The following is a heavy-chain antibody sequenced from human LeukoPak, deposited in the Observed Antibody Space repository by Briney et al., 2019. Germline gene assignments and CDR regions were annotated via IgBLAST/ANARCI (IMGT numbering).Heavy chain of an antibody. J-gene: IGHJ4*02. CDR1: GITLSNYG. V-gene: IGHV3-23*01. D-gene: IGHD3-22*01. Sequence: GGSLRLSCAVSGITLSNYGMSWVRQAPGKGLEWVAGMSDSGGRTNYADSVKGRFTISRDNPKNTLYLQMNSLRAEDTAVYFCAKRGVVTRVILVGFHKEAYYFDSWGQGALVTVS. CDR2: MSDSGGRT. CDR3: AKRGVVTRVILVGFHKEAYYFDS.